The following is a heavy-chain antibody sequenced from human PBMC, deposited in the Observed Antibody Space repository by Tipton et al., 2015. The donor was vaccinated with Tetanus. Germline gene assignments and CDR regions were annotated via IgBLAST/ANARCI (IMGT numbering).Heavy chain of an antibody. J-gene: IGHJ4*02. D-gene: IGHD3-3*01. CDR2: INYSGST. V-gene: IGHV4-59*08. Sequence: LRLSCAASGFTFSGYSMNWVRQPPGKGLDWIGYINYSGSTDYKPSLKSRVSISLDKSKNQFSLRLTSVTAADTAVYYCARGGLTPYEKDYWGQGTLVTVSS. CDR1: GFTFSGYS. CDR3: ARGGLTPYEKDY.